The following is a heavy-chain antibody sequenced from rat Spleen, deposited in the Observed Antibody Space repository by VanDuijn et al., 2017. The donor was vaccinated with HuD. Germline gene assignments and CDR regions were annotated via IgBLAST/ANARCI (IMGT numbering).Heavy chain of an antibody. J-gene: IGHJ4*01. CDR1: GFSLTDHS. V-gene: IGHV2S63*01. CDR2: VWCGGSQ. CDR3: ARMGNYGYTYGVMDA. Sequence: VQMKETGPGLVQPSQTLSLTCTVSGFSLTDHSVHWVRQPPGKGLEWMGVVWCGGSQAYNSALKSRLRISRDTSKSQVFLKMNSLQTEDTAMYFCARMGNYGYTYGVMDAWGQGASVTVSS. D-gene: IGHD1-9*01.